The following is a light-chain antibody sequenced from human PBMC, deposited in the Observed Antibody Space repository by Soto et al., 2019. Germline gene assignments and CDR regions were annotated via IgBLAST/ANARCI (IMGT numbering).Light chain of an antibody. CDR3: ASYAGSTNPVI. CDR2: EVS. J-gene: IGLJ2*01. CDR1: SRDVGGYNW. V-gene: IGLV2-8*01. Sequence: QSALTQPPCASGSPGQSVTISCTGTSRDVGGYNWVSWYQQHPGKAPKFMIYEVSRRPSGVPDRFSGSKSGNTASLTISGLQTDDEGDYYCASYAGSTNPVIFGGGTKLTVL.